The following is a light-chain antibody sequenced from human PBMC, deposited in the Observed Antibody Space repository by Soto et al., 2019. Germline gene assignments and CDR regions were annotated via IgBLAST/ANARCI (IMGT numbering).Light chain of an antibody. CDR2: WAS. J-gene: IGKJ4*01. CDR3: QQYYNTPLT. V-gene: IGKV4-1*01. CDR1: QSVLYSSNSKNY. Sequence: DIVMTQSPDSLAVSLGERATINCKSSQSVLYSSNSKNYLAWYQQKPGQPPKLLIYWASTRESGVPDRFSGSASGTDFTLTISSLQAEDVAIYYCQQYYNTPLTFGGGTKVEIK.